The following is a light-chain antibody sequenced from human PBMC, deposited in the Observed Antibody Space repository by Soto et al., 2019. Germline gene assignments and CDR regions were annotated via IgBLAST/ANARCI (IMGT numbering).Light chain of an antibody. CDR3: QTYDKSLGGWV. J-gene: IGLJ3*02. Sequence: QSVLTQPPSVSGAPGQTVTISCPGSSSNIGAGYHVHWYMQLPGKAPKLLIFGNTNRPSGVPDRFSGSRSGSSASLAISGLQAEDEADYYCQTYDKSLGGWVFGGGNKLTVL. CDR1: SSNIGAGYH. V-gene: IGLV1-40*01. CDR2: GNT.